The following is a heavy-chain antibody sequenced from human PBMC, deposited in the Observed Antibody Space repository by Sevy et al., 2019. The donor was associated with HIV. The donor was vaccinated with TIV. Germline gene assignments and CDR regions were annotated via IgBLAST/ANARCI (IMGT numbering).Heavy chain of an antibody. CDR2: IWNDGSNK. V-gene: IGHV3-33*01. CDR1: GFTFSNYG. J-gene: IGHJ4*02. Sequence: GGSLRLSCAASGFTFSNYGMHWVRQAPGKGLEWVAVIWNDGSNKYYADSVKGRFTISRDNSKNTLYLQMNSLRVEDTAVYFCARGGDFNDRSAKRDFDYWGQGTMVTVSS. D-gene: IGHD3-22*01. CDR3: ARGGDFNDRSAKRDFDY.